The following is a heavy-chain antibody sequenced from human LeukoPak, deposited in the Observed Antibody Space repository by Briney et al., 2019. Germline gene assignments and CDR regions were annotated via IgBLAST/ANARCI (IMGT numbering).Heavy chain of an antibody. D-gene: IGHD3-10*01. J-gene: IGHJ6*02. CDR3: ARRGVLWFGELFYYGMDV. CDR2: ISGSGRTT. CDR1: GLTFSNFK. V-gene: IGHV3-48*03. Sequence: PGGSLRLSCAVSGLTFSNFKMNWVRQAPGKGLEWVSYISGSGRTTFYADSVKGRFTISRDSAKNSLYLQMNSLRAEDTAVYYCARRGVLWFGELFYYGMDVWGQGTTVTVSS.